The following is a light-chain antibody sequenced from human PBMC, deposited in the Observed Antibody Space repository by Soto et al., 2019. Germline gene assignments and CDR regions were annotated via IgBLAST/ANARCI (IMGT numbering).Light chain of an antibody. CDR1: QSVSSY. Sequence: IVLTQSPATLYFSPGERATLSCRASQSVSSYLAWYQQIPGQAPRLLIYHASRRATRIPARFSGSGSGTDFTLAISSLETEEFAVYFCQPRSNWYILGQETKLEIK. J-gene: IGKJ2*01. CDR2: HAS. CDR3: QPRSNWYI. V-gene: IGKV3-11*01.